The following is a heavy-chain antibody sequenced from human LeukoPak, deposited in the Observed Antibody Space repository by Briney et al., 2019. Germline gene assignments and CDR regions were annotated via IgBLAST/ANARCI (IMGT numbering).Heavy chain of an antibody. CDR1: GFTFSNYG. D-gene: IGHD2-21*01. Sequence: GGSLRLSCAASGFTFSNYGVHWVRQAPGKGLEWVSFIRFDGSNKYYADSVKGRFTISRDSSKNTLYLQMNSLRAEDAAVYYCAKAPVTSCRGAYCYPFDYWGQGTLVTVSS. CDR2: IRFDGSNK. J-gene: IGHJ4*02. V-gene: IGHV3-30*02. CDR3: AKAPVTSCRGAYCYPFDY.